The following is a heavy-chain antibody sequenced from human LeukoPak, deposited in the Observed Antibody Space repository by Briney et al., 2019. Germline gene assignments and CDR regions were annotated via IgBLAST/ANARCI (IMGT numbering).Heavy chain of an antibody. J-gene: IGHJ4*02. CDR2: IHYSGST. V-gene: IGHV4-59*01. CDR1: GGSISPYY. Sequence: SETLSLTCTVSGGSISPYYWSWLRQPPGKGPEWIGNIHYSGSTNYNPSLKSRVTLSIDTSKKRFSLKLSSVTVADTAVYYCTRGGSRYSSSSDFDYWGQGTLVTVSS. CDR3: TRGGSRYSSSSDFDY. D-gene: IGHD6-6*01.